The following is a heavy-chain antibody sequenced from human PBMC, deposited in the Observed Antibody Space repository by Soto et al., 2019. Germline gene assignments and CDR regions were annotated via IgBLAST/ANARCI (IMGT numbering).Heavy chain of an antibody. CDR3: EGDPGYDSSGEIGDAFDI. Sequence: QVQLVESGGGVVQPGRSLRLSCAASGFTFSSYGMHWVRQAPGKGLEWVAVIWYDGSNKYYADSVKGRFTISRDNSKNRRYLQTTRWRAEDKAVYYCEGDPGYDSSGEIGDAFDIWGQGTLVTVSS. CDR2: IWYDGSNK. D-gene: IGHD3-22*01. CDR1: GFTFSSYG. V-gene: IGHV3-33*01. J-gene: IGHJ3*02.